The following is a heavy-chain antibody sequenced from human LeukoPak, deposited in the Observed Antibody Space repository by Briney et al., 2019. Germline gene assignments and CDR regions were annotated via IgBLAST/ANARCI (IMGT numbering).Heavy chain of an antibody. D-gene: IGHD1-26*01. J-gene: IGHJ3*02. Sequence: GGSLKLSCAASGFTFGDYGMSWVRQAPGKGLEWVSGINWNGGSTGYAGTEKGHFTISRDNANNSLYLQMRNLRAEDTAVYYCARGDSGSYFGENAFDIWGQGTLVTVSS. CDR3: ARGDSGSYFGENAFDI. V-gene: IGHV3-20*04. CDR1: GFTFGDYG. CDR2: INWNGGST.